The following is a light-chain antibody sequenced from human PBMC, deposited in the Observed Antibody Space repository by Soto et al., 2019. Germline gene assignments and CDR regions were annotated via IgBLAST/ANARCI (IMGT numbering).Light chain of an antibody. V-gene: IGKV3-20*01. CDR1: QSLRSS. Sequence: ETMVTHSPDTLSVTLGARATLSCRASQSLRSSLAWYQQKPGQALRLLIYGASTRATGIPVRFSGSGSGTDFTLTISRLEPEDFALFFCQHYGGSLWTFGQGTKV. CDR3: QHYGGSLWT. CDR2: GAS. J-gene: IGKJ1*01.